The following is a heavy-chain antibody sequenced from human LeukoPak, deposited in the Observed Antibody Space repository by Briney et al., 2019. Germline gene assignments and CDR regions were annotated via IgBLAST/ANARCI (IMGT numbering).Heavy chain of an antibody. Sequence: GGSLRLSCAASGFTFDEYGMSWVRQAPGKGLEWVSSINWNGDSTGYADSVKGRFTISRDNAKNSLYLQMNSLRAEDTAVYYCARLNLYYDFWSGYLAHWGQGTLVTVSS. V-gene: IGHV3-20*04. J-gene: IGHJ4*02. CDR1: GFTFDEYG. CDR3: ARLNLYYDFWSGYLAH. D-gene: IGHD3-3*01. CDR2: INWNGDST.